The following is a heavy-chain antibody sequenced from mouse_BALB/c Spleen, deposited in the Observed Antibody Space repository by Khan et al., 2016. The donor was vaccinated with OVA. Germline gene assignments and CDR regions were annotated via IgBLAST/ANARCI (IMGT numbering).Heavy chain of an antibody. CDR3: ARDIIDY. J-gene: IGHJ2*01. CDR2: INPTSGYT. D-gene: IGHD1-3*01. CDR1: GYTFTSYW. Sequence: QVQLQQSGAELAKPGASVKMSCKASGYTFTSYWMHWIKQRPGQGLEWIGYINPTSGYTDYTQKFKEKATLTADKSSSTAYMQLSSLTSDDSAVYYCARDIIDYWGQGTALTVSS. V-gene: IGHV1-7*01.